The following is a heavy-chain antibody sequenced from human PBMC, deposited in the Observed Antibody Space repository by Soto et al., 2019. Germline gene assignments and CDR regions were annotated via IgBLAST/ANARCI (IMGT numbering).Heavy chain of an antibody. V-gene: IGHV4-59*08. CDR3: QRARGPEWFDP. D-gene: IGHD3-10*01. CDR1: GDSISYYY. CDR2: IYYSGNT. Sequence: SETLSLTCPVSGDSISYYYLSWLRQPPGKGLEWIGYIYYSGNTNYNPSPKSRVTISVDTSKNQFSLKLSSVTAADTAVYYCQRARGPEWFDPWGQGTLVTVSS. J-gene: IGHJ5*02.